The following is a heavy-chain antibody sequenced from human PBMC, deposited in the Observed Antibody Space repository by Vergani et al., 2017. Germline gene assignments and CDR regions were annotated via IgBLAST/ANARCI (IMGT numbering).Heavy chain of an antibody. CDR3: ARSRGAYSSGWFFL. J-gene: IGHJ5*02. V-gene: IGHV4-34*01. CDR1: GGSFSGYY. CDR2: INHSGST. D-gene: IGHD6-19*01. Sequence: QVQLQQWGAGLLKPSETLSLTCAVYGGSFSGYYWSWIRQPPGKGLEWIGEINHSGSTNYNPSLKSRVTISVDTSKNQFSLKLSSVTAADTAVYYCARSRGAYSSGWFFLWGQGTLVTVSS.